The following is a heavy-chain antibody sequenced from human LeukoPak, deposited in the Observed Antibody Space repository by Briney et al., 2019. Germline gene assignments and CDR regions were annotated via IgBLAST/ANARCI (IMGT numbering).Heavy chain of an antibody. J-gene: IGHJ4*02. V-gene: IGHV3-21*01. CDR3: ARDGTYYYGSGSYDWEIVFDY. Sequence: GGSLRLSCAVSGFTFTSYWMNWVRLAPGKGLEWVSSISSSSSYIYYADSVKGRFTISRDNAKNSLYLQMNSLRAEDTAVYYCARDGTYYYGSGSYDWEIVFDYWGQGTLVSISS. CDR1: GFTFTSYW. CDR2: ISSSSSYI. D-gene: IGHD3-10*01.